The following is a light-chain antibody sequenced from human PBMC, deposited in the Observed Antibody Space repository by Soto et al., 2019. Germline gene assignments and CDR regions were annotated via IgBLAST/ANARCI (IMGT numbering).Light chain of an antibody. CDR3: SSYTSSSPL. CDR2: DVS. Sequence: QSALTQPASVSGSPGQSITISCTGTSSDVGGYNYVSWYQQHPGKAPKLMIYDVSNRPSGVSNRFSGSKSGNTASLTISGLQAEDEAAYYCSSYTSSSPLFGGGTKVTVL. J-gene: IGLJ2*01. CDR1: SSDVGGYNY. V-gene: IGLV2-14*01.